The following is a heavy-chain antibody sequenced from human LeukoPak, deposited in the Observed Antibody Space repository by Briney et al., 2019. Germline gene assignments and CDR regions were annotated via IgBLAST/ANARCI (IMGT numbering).Heavy chain of an antibody. D-gene: IGHD7-27*01. J-gene: IGHJ4*02. CDR1: GYTFIDYY. V-gene: IGHV1-2*06. CDR2: IHPNSAAT. Sequence: ASLKVSCKASGYTFIDYYIHWVRQAPGQGLEWMGRIHPNSAATEYAENFQGRVTMTRDMSISTAYMELSRVTSDDTAVYYCARDLPSTSNWELDYWGQGTLVTVSS. CDR3: ARDLPSTSNWELDY.